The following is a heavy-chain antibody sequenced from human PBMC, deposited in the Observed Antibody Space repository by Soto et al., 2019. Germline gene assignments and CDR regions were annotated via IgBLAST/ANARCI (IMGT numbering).Heavy chain of an antibody. CDR2: IWYDGSNK. Sequence: PGGSLRLSCAASGFTFSSYGMHWVRQAPGKGLEWVAVIWYDGSNKYYADSVKGRFTISRDNSKNTLYLQMNSLRAEDTAVYYCARDPKYCSGGSCYSVIPYYGMDVWGQGTTVTVSS. CDR1: GFTFSSYG. V-gene: IGHV3-33*01. D-gene: IGHD2-15*01. J-gene: IGHJ6*02. CDR3: ARDPKYCSGGSCYSVIPYYGMDV.